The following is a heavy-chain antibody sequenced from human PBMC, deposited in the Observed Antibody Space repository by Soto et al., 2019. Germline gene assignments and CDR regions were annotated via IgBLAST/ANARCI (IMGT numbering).Heavy chain of an antibody. J-gene: IGHJ4*02. CDR3: AKGSNSNFEGPIV. D-gene: IGHD4-4*01. Sequence: PSDTLSLTVSVSGGTIGDYSWNWFRQPPGKRLEWNRYIFYRGETQYNPSHALWSRVTITTDTSKNQGSLTLTSVTTAYTAVYYGAKGSNSNFEGPIVWGQGTLVTVSS. CDR2: IFYRGET. CDR1: GGTIGDYS. V-gene: IGHV4-59*13.